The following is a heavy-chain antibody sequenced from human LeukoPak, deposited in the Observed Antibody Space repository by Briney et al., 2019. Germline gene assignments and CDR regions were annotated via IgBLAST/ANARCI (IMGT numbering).Heavy chain of an antibody. CDR3: ARARSSYGYGDAFDI. CDR1: GFTFSSYG. Sequence: PGGSLRLSCAASGFTFSSYGMHWVRQAPGKGLEWVAVISYDGSNKYYADSVKGRFTISRDNSKNTLYLQMNSLRAEDTAAYYCARARSSYGYGDAFDIWGQGTMVTASS. D-gene: IGHD5-18*01. CDR2: ISYDGSNK. J-gene: IGHJ3*02. V-gene: IGHV3-30*03.